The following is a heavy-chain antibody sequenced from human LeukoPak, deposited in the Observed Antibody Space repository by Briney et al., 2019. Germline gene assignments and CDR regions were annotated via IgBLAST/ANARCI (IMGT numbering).Heavy chain of an antibody. CDR1: GFSFPTYW. CDR2: IKQDGTET. D-gene: IGHD2-15*01. J-gene: IGHJ4*02. CDR3: ARAPHPYCSGGNCIYFDY. V-gene: IGHV3-7*01. Sequence: GGSLRLSCAASGFSFPTYWMSWVRQAPGKGLEWVANIKQDGTETYYVDSVKGRFTLSRDNAKKSLYLQMNSLRAEDTAVYYCARAPHPYCSGGNCIYFDYWGQGTLVTVSS.